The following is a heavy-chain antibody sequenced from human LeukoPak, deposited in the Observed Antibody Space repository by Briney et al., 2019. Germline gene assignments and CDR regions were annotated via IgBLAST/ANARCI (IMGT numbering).Heavy chain of an antibody. J-gene: IGHJ5*02. CDR3: ARADFIDAGPYLIGP. Sequence: ASVKVSFKSSGYSFTNYYIHWVRQAPGQGREWMAWINTKNGRRSTARKFQGRVTMTRDASITTVYMDMGWLTSDDTAIYFCARADFIDAGPYLIGPCGQGTLVTVSS. CDR1: GYSFTNYY. CDR2: INTKNGRR. V-gene: IGHV1-2*02. D-gene: IGHD3-3*01.